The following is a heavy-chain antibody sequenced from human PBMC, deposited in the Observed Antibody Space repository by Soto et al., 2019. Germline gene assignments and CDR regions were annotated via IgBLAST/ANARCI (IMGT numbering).Heavy chain of an antibody. V-gene: IGHV1-69*01. Sequence: QVQLVQSGAEVKSPGSSVKVSCKASGGSFTSSATTWVRQAPGQGLEWMGEIIPIFGSVSYAQRFQGRVTITADEATSTAYMEMSRLRAEDTAVFFCARVKRTVTHGGCLDSWGQGTLVTVSS. CDR2: IIPIFGSV. D-gene: IGHD4-17*01. CDR3: ARVKRTVTHGGCLDS. CDR1: GGSFTSSA. J-gene: IGHJ4*02.